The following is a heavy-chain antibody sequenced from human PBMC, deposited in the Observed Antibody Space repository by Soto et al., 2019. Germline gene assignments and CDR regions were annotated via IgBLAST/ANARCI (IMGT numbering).Heavy chain of an antibody. J-gene: IGHJ5*02. D-gene: IGHD2-15*01. Sequence: PSETLSLTCTVSGGSITSDDYHWTWIRQPPGKGLEWIGFIYYSGSYYNPSLKSRVTLSVDTSKNQFSLKLSSVTAADTAVYYCARDLAYCASGSCYTKWGSWGQGTPVPVSS. CDR3: ARDLAYCASGSCYTKWGS. V-gene: IGHV4-30-4*01. CDR2: IYYSGS. CDR1: GGSITSDDYH.